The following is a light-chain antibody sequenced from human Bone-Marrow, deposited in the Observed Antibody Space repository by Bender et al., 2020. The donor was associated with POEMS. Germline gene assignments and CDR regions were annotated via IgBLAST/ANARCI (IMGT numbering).Light chain of an antibody. CDR3: SSYTTMSTWV. CDR2: DVS. Sequence: QSALTQPASVSGSPGQSITISCTGISSDVGGYNYVSWYQQHPGKAPKLMIYDVSNRPLGVSNRFSASKFGNTASLTIFGLQADDEAYYYCSSYTTMSTWVFGGGTKLTVL. J-gene: IGLJ3*02. CDR1: SSDVGGYNY. V-gene: IGLV2-14*03.